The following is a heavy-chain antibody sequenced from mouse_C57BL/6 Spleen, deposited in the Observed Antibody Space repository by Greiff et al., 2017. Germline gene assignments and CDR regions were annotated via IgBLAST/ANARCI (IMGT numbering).Heavy chain of an antibody. CDR1: GYTFTDYY. J-gene: IGHJ4*01. Sequence: QVQLQQSGAELVKPGASVKISCKASGYTFTDYYINWVKQRPGQGLEWIGKIGPGSGSTYYNEKFKGKATLTADKSSSTAYMQLSSLTSEDSAVYCGARLKNDGYYYAMDYWGQGTSVTVSS. CDR2: IGPGSGST. V-gene: IGHV1-77*01. CDR3: ARLKNDGYYYAMDY. D-gene: IGHD2-3*01.